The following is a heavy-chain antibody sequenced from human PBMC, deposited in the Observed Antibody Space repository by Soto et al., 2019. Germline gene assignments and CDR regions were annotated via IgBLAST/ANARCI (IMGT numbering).Heavy chain of an antibody. CDR3: AREGNLGRWIQPLDS. D-gene: IGHD2-2*03. CDR2: INYSGSA. Sequence: PSETLSLTCGVYGGSFSGYHWSWIRQTPGKGLEWIGSINYSGSAYYNPSLKIRVTISVDTSKNHFSLKLISVTTADTAVYFCAREGNLGRWIQPLDSWGQGTLVTVSS. J-gene: IGHJ4*02. V-gene: IGHV4-34*01. CDR1: GGSFSGYH.